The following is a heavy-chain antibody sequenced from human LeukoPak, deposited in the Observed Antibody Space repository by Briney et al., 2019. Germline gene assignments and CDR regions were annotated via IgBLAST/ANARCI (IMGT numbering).Heavy chain of an antibody. CDR2: IDPNNGDT. J-gene: IGHJ3*02. V-gene: IGHV1-2*02. CDR1: AYTFTGYY. Sequence: ASVKVSCKASAYTFTGYYLHWVRPAPGQGPEWVGWIDPNNGDTDYAQEFQGRVTMTRVRSISTAYMELSRLTSDDTAVYYCARRSRNGLDAFDIWGQGTMVTVSS. CDR3: ARRSRNGLDAFDI. D-gene: IGHD2-8*01.